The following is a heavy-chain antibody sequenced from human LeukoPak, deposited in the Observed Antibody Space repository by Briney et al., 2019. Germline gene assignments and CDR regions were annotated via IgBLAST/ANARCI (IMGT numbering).Heavy chain of an antibody. Sequence: GESLKISCKGSGYSFTSYWIGWVRQMPGKGLEWMGIIYPGDSDTRYSPSFQGQVTISADKSITTAYLQWSSLKASDTAMYYCARQLRYFDWLIDYWGQGTLATVSS. D-gene: IGHD3-9*01. CDR2: IYPGDSDT. V-gene: IGHV5-51*01. CDR1: GYSFTSYW. CDR3: ARQLRYFDWLIDY. J-gene: IGHJ4*02.